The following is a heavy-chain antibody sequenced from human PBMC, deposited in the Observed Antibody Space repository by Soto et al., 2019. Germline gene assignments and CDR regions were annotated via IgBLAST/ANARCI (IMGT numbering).Heavy chain of an antibody. V-gene: IGHV4-59*01. J-gene: IGHJ4*02. CDR3: ARGGWWFGEAGPLFDY. CDR1: GGSISSYY. Sequence: QLQLQESGPGLVKPSETLSLTCTVSGGSISSYYWSWIRQPPGKGLEWIGYIYYSGSTNYNPSLKSRVTISVDTSKNQFSLKLSSVTAADTVVYYCARGGWWFGEAGPLFDYWGQGTLVTVSS. CDR2: IYYSGST. D-gene: IGHD3-10*01.